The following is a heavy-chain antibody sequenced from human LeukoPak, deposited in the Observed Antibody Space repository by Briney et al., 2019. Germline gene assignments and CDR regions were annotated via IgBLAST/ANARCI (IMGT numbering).Heavy chain of an antibody. J-gene: IGHJ3*01. V-gene: IGHV3-74*01. Sequence: GGSLRLSCAASGITFSSYWMHWVRQAPGKGLVWVSRITSDGSNTNYADSVKGRFTISRDNAKNSLFLQMNSLRAEDTAVYYCARDREMATRLHDAFDFWGQGTMVTVSS. CDR1: GITFSSYW. CDR3: ARDREMATRLHDAFDF. D-gene: IGHD5-24*01. CDR2: ITSDGSNT.